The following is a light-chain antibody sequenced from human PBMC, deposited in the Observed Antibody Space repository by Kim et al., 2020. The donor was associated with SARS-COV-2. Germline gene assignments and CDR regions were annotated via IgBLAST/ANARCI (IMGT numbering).Light chain of an antibody. V-gene: IGLV3-1*01. J-gene: IGLJ3*02. CDR2: QDS. CDR1: KLEDKY. CDR3: QAWDSSTWV. Sequence: SGSVAPGPAASIPGSGDKLEDKYACWYQQERGQSPVLVIYQDSKRPSGIPERFSGSNSGNTATLTISGTQAMDEADDYCQAWDSSTWVVGGGTQLTVL.